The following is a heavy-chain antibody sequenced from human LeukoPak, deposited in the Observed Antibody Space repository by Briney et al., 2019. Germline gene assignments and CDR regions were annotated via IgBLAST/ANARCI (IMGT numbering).Heavy chain of an antibody. J-gene: IGHJ4*02. D-gene: IGHD2-21*01. CDR1: GHTFTLQY. Sequence: GASVKLSCKASGHTFTLQYMHWVLHAPGQGLEWMGWFNPINGVTKYAQSSLGTVPMTRDTSTTTAYRELSSLRSDHTPVYFCASYPRSIPTPPFDYWGQGTLVTVSS. V-gene: IGHV1-2*02. CDR3: ASYPRSIPTPPFDY. CDR2: FNPINGVT.